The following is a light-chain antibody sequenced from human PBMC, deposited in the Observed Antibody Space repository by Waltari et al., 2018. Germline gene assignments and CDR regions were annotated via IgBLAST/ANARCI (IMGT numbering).Light chain of an antibody. Sequence: SYELTQPPSVSVAPGQTARITCDGDKIGSKKVHWYKHKPGQAPVLVVYDDGDRPSGIPERFSGSNSGNTAALTISRVDAGDEAEYYCQVWDSGSNHYVFGTVTKVTVL. CDR3: QVWDSGSNHYV. J-gene: IGLJ1*01. V-gene: IGLV3-21*02. CDR2: DDG. CDR1: KIGSKK.